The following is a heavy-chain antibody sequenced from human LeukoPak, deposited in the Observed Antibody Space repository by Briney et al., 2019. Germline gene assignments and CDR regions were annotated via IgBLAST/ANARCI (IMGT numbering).Heavy chain of an antibody. V-gene: IGHV4-34*01. D-gene: IGHD6-19*01. Sequence: SETLSLTCAVYGGSFSGYYWSWIRQPPGKGLEWIGEINHSGSTNYNPSLKSRVTISVDTSKNQFSLKLSSVTAADTAVYYCALLLYSSGWYKDYWGQGTLVTVSS. CDR1: GGSFSGYY. CDR3: ALLLYSSGWYKDY. J-gene: IGHJ4*02. CDR2: INHSGST.